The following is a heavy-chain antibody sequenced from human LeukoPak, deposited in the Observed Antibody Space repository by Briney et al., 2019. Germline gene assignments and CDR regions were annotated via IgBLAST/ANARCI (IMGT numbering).Heavy chain of an antibody. V-gene: IGHV4-39*01. Sequence: PSETLSLTCTVSGGSISRDNYFWGWIRQPPGTDLEWIGNIHYSGATYYNPSLKSRVTISVDTSRNQFSLKLSSVTAADTAVYYCASLGVGGDFCSRISCYTAIDVWGLGTLVTVSS. CDR3: ASLGVGGDFCSRISCYTAIDV. CDR2: IHYSGAT. J-gene: IGHJ3*01. CDR1: GGSISRDNYF. D-gene: IGHD2-2*01.